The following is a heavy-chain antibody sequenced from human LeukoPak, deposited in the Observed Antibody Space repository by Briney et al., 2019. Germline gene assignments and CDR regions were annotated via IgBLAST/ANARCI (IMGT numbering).Heavy chain of an antibody. CDR2: INPDGNKK. V-gene: IGHV3-7*01. D-gene: IGHD6-13*01. Sequence: GGSLRLSCAVSGLTFSSSWMDWVRQAPGKGLEWVASINPDGNKKYSADSVKGRFTISRDNAENSLYLQMNSLRVEDTAFYYCARGIAAAGHIDYWGQGTLVTVSS. J-gene: IGHJ4*02. CDR3: ARGIAAAGHIDY. CDR1: GLTFSSSW.